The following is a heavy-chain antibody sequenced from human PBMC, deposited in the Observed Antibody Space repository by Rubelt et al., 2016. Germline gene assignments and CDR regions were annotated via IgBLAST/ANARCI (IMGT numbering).Heavy chain of an antibody. D-gene: IGHD5-18*01. J-gene: IGHJ5*02. CDR3: AREVRGYSYGFGPKVGWFDP. Sequence: QAPGKGLEWVAVISYDGSNKYYADSVKGRFTISRDNSKNTLYLQMNSLRAEDTAVYYCAREVRGYSYGFGPKVGWFDPWGQGTLVTVSS. CDR2: ISYDGSNK. V-gene: IGHV3-30*04.